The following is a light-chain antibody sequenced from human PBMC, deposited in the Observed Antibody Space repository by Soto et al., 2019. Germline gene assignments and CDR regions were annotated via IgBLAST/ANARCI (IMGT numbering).Light chain of an antibody. V-gene: IGKV3-20*01. CDR1: QCVSSNY. CDR3: QQYGSSPPLT. Sequence: EIVLTQPPGTLSLSPGERATLSCRASQCVSSNYSAWYQQKPGQAPRLLIYGASSRATGIPDRFSGSGSGTDFTLTISRLEPEDFVVYYCQQYGSSPPLTFGGGTKVEIK. J-gene: IGKJ4*01. CDR2: GAS.